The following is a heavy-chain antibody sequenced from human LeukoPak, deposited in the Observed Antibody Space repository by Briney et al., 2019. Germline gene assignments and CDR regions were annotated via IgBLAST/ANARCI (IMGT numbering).Heavy chain of an antibody. V-gene: IGHV4-39*01. CDR2: FHYSGTP. CDR1: DDSISTNSYY. D-gene: IGHD1-1*01. J-gene: IGHJ4*02. Sequence: SKTLSLTCTVSDDSISTNSYYWNWIRQPPGKGLEWVASFHYSGTPYYSPSLNSRISIFLDTSKRQFSLKLRSVTASDTAVYYCTRGDDSYKLGNFRGQGTLVTVSS. CDR3: TRGDDSYKLGNF.